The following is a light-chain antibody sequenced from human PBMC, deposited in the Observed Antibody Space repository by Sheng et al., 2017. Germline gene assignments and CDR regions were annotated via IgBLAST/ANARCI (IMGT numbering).Light chain of an antibody. CDR2: QYD. CDR1: IGGIKF. V-gene: IGLV3-1*01. CDR3: QAWDSNTGV. Sequence: SYELTQPPLSVRRPRGTNSQHHLLWYYIGGIKFISWHQQKPGQSPVLVMYQYDKRPSGIPERFSGSISGNTATLTISGSQATDEADYYCQAWDSNTGVFGSGTKVTVL. J-gene: IGLJ1*01.